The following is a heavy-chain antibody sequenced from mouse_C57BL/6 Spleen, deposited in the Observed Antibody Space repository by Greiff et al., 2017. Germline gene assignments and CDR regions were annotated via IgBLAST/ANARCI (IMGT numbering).Heavy chain of an antibody. CDR3: ARMIYYGTRGFAY. V-gene: IGHV1-69*01. CDR2: IDPSDSYT. CDR1: GYTFTSYW. D-gene: IGHD2-1*01. J-gene: IGHJ3*01. Sequence: QVQLQQPGAELVMPGASVKLSCKASGYTFTSYWMHWVKQRPGQGLEWIGEIDPSDSYTNYNQKFKGKSTLTVDKSSSTAYMQLSSLTSEDSAVYYCARMIYYGTRGFAYRGQGTLVTVSA.